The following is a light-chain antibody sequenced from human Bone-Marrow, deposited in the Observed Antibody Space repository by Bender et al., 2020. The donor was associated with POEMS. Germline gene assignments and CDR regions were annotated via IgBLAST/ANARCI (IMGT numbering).Light chain of an antibody. CDR3: QAWDYNTDYV. V-gene: IGLV3-1*01. CDR2: QDT. Sequence: SYELTQPPSVSVSPGQTARITCSGERLQNKYVCWFQKKSGQSPALVIYQDTKRPSGIPQRFSGSNSGNTATLTISGTQTMDEADYFCQAWDYNTDYVFGTGTRVTVL. CDR1: RLQNKY. J-gene: IGLJ1*01.